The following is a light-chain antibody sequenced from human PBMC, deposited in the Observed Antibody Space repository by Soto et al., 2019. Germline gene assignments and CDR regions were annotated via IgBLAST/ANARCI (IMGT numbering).Light chain of an antibody. CDR3: QLYISYS. CDR2: DAS. J-gene: IGKJ2*01. Sequence: DIQMTQSPSTLSASVGVRVTITCRARQSISSWLAWYRQKPRKAPKLLIYDASSLVSGVPSRFSGSAYGTECTLTISSLQAYYFATYYCQLYISYSFGQGTKLEIK. V-gene: IGKV1-5*01. CDR1: QSISSW.